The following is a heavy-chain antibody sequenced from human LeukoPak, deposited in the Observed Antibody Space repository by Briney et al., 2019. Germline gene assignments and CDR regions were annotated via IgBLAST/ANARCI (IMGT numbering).Heavy chain of an antibody. V-gene: IGHV3-30*18. Sequence: GGSLRQTCAACGFIFSSYGLHWVRQAPAREVEGVAVISYDGSNKYNEDSVKGRFTISRDNSKNTLYLQMNSLRAEDTAVYYCAKGLDYYGSGSGMDGWGQGSTVTVSS. D-gene: IGHD3-10*01. CDR2: ISYDGSNK. J-gene: IGHJ6*02. CDR1: GFIFSSYG. CDR3: AKGLDYYGSGSGMDG.